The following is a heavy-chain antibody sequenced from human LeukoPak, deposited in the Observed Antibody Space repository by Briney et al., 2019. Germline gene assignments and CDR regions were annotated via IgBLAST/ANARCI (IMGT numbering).Heavy chain of an antibody. CDR2: ISSSGSAI. V-gene: IGHV3-48*03. CDR1: GFTFSSYV. Sequence: GGSMRLSCAASGFTFSSYVMNWVRQVPGKGLEWVSYISSSGSAIYYADSVKGRFTISKDNAKNSLYLQMNSLRAEDTAVYYCARGPRCSSTSCYMGYAFESWDQGTMVTVSS. D-gene: IGHD2-2*02. CDR3: ARGPRCSSTSCYMGYAFES. J-gene: IGHJ3*02.